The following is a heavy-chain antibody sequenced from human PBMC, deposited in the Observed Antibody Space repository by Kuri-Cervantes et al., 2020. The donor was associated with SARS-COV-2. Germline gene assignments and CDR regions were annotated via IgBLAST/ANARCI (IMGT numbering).Heavy chain of an antibody. J-gene: IGHJ4*02. CDR1: GYTFTSYY. V-gene: IGHV1-46*01. CDR3: ARDPDDYSNLLDS. D-gene: IGHD4-11*01. Sequence: ASVKVSCKASGYTFTSYYMHWVRQAPGQGLEWMGIINPSGGSTSYAQKFQGRVTMARDTSTSTAYMELRNLRSDDTAVYYCARDPDDYSNLLDSWGQGTLVTVSS. CDR2: INPSGGST.